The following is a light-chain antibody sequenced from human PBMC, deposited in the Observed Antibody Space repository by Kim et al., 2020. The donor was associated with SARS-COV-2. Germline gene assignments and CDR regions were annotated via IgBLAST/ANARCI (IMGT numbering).Light chain of an antibody. Sequence: SASVGDKITNTCRASRNIDDYVAWYQQKPGRAPKLLIYKASTLKSGVPSTFSRSGSGTEFTLTTSSLQPDDFATYYCQQYRSYPWTFGQGTKLEI. CDR1: RNIDDY. CDR2: KAS. J-gene: IGKJ2*02. CDR3: QQYRSYPWT. V-gene: IGKV1-5*03.